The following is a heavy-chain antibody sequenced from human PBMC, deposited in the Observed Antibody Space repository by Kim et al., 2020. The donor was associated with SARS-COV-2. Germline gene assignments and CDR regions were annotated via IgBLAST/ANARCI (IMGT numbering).Heavy chain of an antibody. D-gene: IGHD3-10*01. CDR3: ASPGNTMVRGVPIPWGTFDY. Sequence: SETLSLTCTVSGGSISSSSYYWGWNRQPPGKGLEWIGSIYYSGSTYYNPSLKSRVTISVDTSKNQFSLKLSSVTAADTAVYYWASPGNTMVRGVPIPWGTFDYWGQGTLVTVSS. CDR2: IYYSGST. J-gene: IGHJ4*02. V-gene: IGHV4-39*01. CDR1: GGSISSSSYY.